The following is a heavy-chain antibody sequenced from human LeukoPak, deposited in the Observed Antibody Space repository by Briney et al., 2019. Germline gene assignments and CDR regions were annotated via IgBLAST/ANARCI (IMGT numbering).Heavy chain of an antibody. Sequence: VGSLRLSCAASGFTVSSNYMSWVRQAPGKGLEWVSVIYSGGSTYYADSVKGRFTISRDNSKNTLYLQMNSLRAEDTAVYYCARDADYGASYICGQGTMVTVSS. J-gene: IGHJ3*02. CDR2: IYSGGST. V-gene: IGHV3-53*01. D-gene: IGHD4-17*01. CDR1: GFTVSSNY. CDR3: ARDADYGASYI.